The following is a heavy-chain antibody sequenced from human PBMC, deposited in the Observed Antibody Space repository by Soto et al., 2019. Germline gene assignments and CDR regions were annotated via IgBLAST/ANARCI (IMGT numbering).Heavy chain of an antibody. J-gene: IGHJ5*02. CDR2: ISGSSTYI. V-gene: IGHV3-21*01. Sequence: GGSLRLSCVGSGFTFSNYKMSWVRQAPGQGLEWVSSISGSSTYIYYADSVRGRFTISRDNAKNSVHLQMNSLRVEDTAVYFCAREELPPGTSFNSWFDPWGQGTLVTVSS. CDR3: AREELPPGTSFNSWFDP. D-gene: IGHD1-1*01. CDR1: GFTFSNYK.